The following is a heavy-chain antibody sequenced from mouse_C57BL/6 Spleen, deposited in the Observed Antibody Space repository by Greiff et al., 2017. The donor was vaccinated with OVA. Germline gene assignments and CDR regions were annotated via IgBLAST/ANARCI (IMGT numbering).Heavy chain of an antibody. D-gene: IGHD1-1*01. V-gene: IGHV14-4*01. J-gene: IGHJ3*01. CDR2: IDPENGDT. CDR3: TTGYYGSSWVFAY. Sequence: EVQLQQSGAELVRPGASVKLSCTASGFTIKDDYMHWVKQRPEQGLEWIGWIDPENGDTEYASKFQGKATITADTSSNTAYLQLSSLTSEDTAVYYCTTGYYGSSWVFAYWGQGTLVTVSA. CDR1: GFTIKDDY.